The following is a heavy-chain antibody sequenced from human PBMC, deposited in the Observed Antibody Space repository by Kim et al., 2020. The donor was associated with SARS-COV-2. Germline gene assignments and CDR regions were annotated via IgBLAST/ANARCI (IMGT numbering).Heavy chain of an antibody. CDR1: GFTFSSYS. CDR2: ISSSSSYK. CDR3: ARATGYYDYVWGSYRLDAFDI. Sequence: GGSLRLSCAASGFTFSSYSMNWVRQAPGKGLEWVSSISSSSSYKYYADSVKGRFTISRDNAKNSLYLQMNSLRAEDTAVYYCARATGYYDYVWGSYRLDAFDIWGQGTMVTVSS. J-gene: IGHJ3*02. V-gene: IGHV3-21*01. D-gene: IGHD3-16*02.